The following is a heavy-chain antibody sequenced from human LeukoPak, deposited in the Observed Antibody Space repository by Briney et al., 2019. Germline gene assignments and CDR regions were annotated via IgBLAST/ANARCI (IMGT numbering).Heavy chain of an antibody. CDR3: ARDHNWFDP. V-gene: IGHV4-38-2*02. Sequence: PSETLSLTCAVSGYSISSGYYWGWIRQPPGKGLEWIGSIYHSGGTYYNPSLKSRVTISVDTSKNQFSLKLSSVTAADTAVYYCARDHNWFDPWGQGTLVTVSS. CDR1: GYSISSGYY. J-gene: IGHJ5*02. CDR2: IYHSGGT.